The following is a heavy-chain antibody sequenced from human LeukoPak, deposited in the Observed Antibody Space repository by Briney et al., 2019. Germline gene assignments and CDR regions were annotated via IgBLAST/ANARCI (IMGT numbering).Heavy chain of an antibody. J-gene: IGHJ4*02. V-gene: IGHV3-33*01. D-gene: IGHD1-26*01. CDR3: ARDRGRLGYFDH. Sequence: GGSLRLSCVASGFTFNNYGMHWIRQAPGKGLEWVAVIWFDGSNKYYADSVKGRFTISRDNSKNTLFLQIDSLRAEDTAVYYCARDRGRLGYFDHWGQGTLVTVSS. CDR2: IWFDGSNK. CDR1: GFTFNNYG.